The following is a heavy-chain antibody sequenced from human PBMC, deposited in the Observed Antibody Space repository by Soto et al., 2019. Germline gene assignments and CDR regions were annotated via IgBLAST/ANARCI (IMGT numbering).Heavy chain of an antibody. CDR3: ARANNWDSDGYYFDY. CDR1: GGSLRVSGYY. J-gene: IGHJ4*02. V-gene: IGHV4-31*03. Sequence: PSETPFLPRTVSGGSLRVSGYYWDWVRQHPGKGLEWVCYIYHSGATHFNPSLQSRVTMLVDTSKNQFSLELRSATAADTAVYYCARANNWDSDGYYFDYWGQGALVTVSS. CDR2: IYHSGAT. D-gene: IGHD1-20*01.